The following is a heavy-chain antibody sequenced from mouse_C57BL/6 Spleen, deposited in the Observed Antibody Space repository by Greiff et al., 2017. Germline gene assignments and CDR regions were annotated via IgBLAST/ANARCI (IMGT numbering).Heavy chain of an antibody. Sequence: VQLQESGPELVKPGASVKISCKASGYAFSSSWMNWVKQRPGKGLEWIGRIYPGDGDTNYNGKFKGKATLTADKSSSTAYMQLSSLTSEDSAVYFCARGGWLLDYWGQGTLVTVSA. J-gene: IGHJ3*01. D-gene: IGHD2-3*01. CDR1: GYAFSSSW. CDR2: IYPGDGDT. V-gene: IGHV1-82*01. CDR3: ARGGWLLDY.